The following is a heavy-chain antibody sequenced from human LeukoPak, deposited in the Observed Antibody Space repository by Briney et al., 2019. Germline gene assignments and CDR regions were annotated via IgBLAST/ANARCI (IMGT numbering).Heavy chain of an antibody. CDR1: GFTFSSYA. J-gene: IGHJ4*02. V-gene: IGHV3-23*01. D-gene: IGHD3-22*01. CDR3: AKDAFYDRSGYADY. CDR2: ISGSGGST. Sequence: PGGSLRLSCAASGFTFSSYAMSWVRQAPGKGMEWVSAISGSGGSTYYADSVKGRFTISRDNSKNTLYLQMNSLRAEDTAVYYCAKDAFYDRSGYADYWGQGTLVTVSS.